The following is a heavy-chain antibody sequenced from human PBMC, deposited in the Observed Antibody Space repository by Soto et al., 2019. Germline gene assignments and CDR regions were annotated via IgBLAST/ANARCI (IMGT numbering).Heavy chain of an antibody. CDR1: GFTVSSNY. CDR3: VRGYSGWGFDP. CDR2: IYSGGNT. D-gene: IGHD5-12*01. V-gene: IGHV3-66*01. J-gene: IGHJ5*02. Sequence: GGSLSLSCAVSGFTVSSNYMNWVRQAPGKGLEWVLFIYSGGNTYYADSVKGRFTISRDNSKNMLYLQMNSLRVEDTAVYYCVRGYSGWGFDPWGQGTLVTVSS.